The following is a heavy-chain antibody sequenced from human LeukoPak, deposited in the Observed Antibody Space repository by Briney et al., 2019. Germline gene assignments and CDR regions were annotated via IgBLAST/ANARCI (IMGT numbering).Heavy chain of an antibody. J-gene: IGHJ1*01. CDR3: ATPAAGPGAEYSLY. Sequence: LXLXXAAXXFTFXSXXMNWVRQAPGKXLEWVSSIDFTSRYIYNADSVKGRFTTSRDNAKNSLDLQMNSLKVEDTAVYYCATPAAGPGAEYSLYWGQGTLVIVSS. CDR2: IDFTSRYI. D-gene: IGHD6-13*01. CDR1: XFTFXSXX. V-gene: IGHV3-21*01.